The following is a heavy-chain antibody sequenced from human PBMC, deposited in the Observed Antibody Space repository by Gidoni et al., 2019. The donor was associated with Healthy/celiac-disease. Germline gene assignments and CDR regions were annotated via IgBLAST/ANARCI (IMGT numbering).Heavy chain of an antibody. Sequence: QVQLVQSGAEVKKPGASVKVSCKASGYTFTSYDIHWVRQATGQGLEWMGWMNPNSGNTGYEQKFQGRVTMTRNTSISTAYMELSSLRSEDTAVYYCARRLAAARNWFDPWGQGTLVTVSS. CDR2: MNPNSGNT. CDR3: ARRLAAARNWFDP. J-gene: IGHJ5*02. CDR1: GYTFTSYD. D-gene: IGHD6-13*01. V-gene: IGHV1-8*01.